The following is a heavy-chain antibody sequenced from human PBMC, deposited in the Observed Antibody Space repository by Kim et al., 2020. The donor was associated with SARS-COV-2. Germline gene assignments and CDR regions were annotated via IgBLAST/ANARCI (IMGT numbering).Heavy chain of an antibody. Sequence: GGSLRLSCAASGFTFSSYGMHWVRQAPGKGLEWVAVISYDGSNKYYADSVKGRFTISRDNSKNTLYLQMNSLRAEDTAVYYCAKDFGFSENWFDPWGQGTLVNRLL. D-gene: IGHD3-10*01. CDR1: GFTFSSYG. CDR3: AKDFGFSENWFDP. CDR2: ISYDGSNK. J-gene: IGHJ5*02. V-gene: IGHV3-30*18.